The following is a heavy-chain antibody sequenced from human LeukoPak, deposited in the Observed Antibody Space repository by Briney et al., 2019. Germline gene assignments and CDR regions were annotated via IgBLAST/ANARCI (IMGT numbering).Heavy chain of an antibody. D-gene: IGHD3-10*01. Sequence: SETLSLTCSVSGYSISSGNYWGWIRLPPGKGLQWIGSIYHSGSTYYNPSLKSRVTISVDTSKNQFSLKLSSVTVADTAVYYCARGSGGDGSGSLWGRGTLVPVSS. CDR1: GYSISSGNY. CDR2: IYHSGST. CDR3: ARGSGGDGSGSL. V-gene: IGHV4-38-2*02. J-gene: IGHJ4*02.